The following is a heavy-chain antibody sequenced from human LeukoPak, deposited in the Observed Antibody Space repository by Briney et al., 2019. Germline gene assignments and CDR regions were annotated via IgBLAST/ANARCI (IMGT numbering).Heavy chain of an antibody. Sequence: SETLSLTCTVSGGSISSYYWGWVRQPPGKGLEWTGRIYTTGATQYNPSLKSRVTMSIDTSTNQFSLNLRSMTAADTAVYYCGRQGYTASYYFLDFWSQGTLVAVS. J-gene: IGHJ4*02. CDR3: GRQGYTASYYFLDF. CDR1: GGSISSYY. D-gene: IGHD1-26*01. V-gene: IGHV4-4*07. CDR2: IYTTGAT.